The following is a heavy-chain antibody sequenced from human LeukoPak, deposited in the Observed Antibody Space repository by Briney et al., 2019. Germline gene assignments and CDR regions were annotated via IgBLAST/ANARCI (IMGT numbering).Heavy chain of an antibody. D-gene: IGHD5-18*01. Sequence: PGRSLRLSCAASRFTFSSYAMHWVGQARGKGLEWVAVISYDGSNKYYADSVKGRFTISRDNSKNTLYLQMNSLRAEDTAVYYCARDYTAMVKLDYWGQGSLVTVSS. CDR3: ARDYTAMVKLDY. J-gene: IGHJ4*02. CDR2: ISYDGSNK. CDR1: RFTFSSYA. V-gene: IGHV3-30-3*01.